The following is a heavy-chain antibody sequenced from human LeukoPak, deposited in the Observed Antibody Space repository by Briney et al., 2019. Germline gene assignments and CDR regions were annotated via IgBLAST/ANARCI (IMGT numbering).Heavy chain of an antibody. J-gene: IGHJ4*02. D-gene: IGHD6-13*01. Sequence: GASVKVSCKASGYTFTSYGISWVRQAPGQGLEWLGIITPSSGSASYAQNLQGRVTMTRDTSTSTVYMELTSLRSEDTAVYYCARDSTSWSFDYWGQGSLVTVSS. CDR3: ARDSTSWSFDY. CDR2: ITPSSGSA. CDR1: GYTFTSYG. V-gene: IGHV1-46*04.